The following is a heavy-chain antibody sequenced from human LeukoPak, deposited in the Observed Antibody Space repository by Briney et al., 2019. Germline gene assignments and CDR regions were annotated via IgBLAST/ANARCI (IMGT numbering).Heavy chain of an antibody. CDR3: ARRYIAVAGTSWFDP. D-gene: IGHD6-19*01. V-gene: IGHV1-18*04. Sequence: ASVTVSCKASGYTFTSYGISWVRQAPGQGLEWMGLISAYNGNTNYAQKLQGRVTMTTDTSTSTAYMELRSLRSDDTAVYYCARRYIAVAGTSWFDPWGQGTLVTVSS. CDR1: GYTFTSYG. J-gene: IGHJ5*02. CDR2: ISAYNGNT.